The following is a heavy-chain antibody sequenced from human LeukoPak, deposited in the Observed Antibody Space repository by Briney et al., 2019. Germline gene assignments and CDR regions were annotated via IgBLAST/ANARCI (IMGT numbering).Heavy chain of an antibody. V-gene: IGHV4-34*01. CDR2: INHSGST. D-gene: IGHD6-13*01. CDR3: ARPAANRLYKWFDP. Sequence: SETLSLTCAVYGGSFSGYYWSWIRQPPGKGLEWIGEINHSGSTNYNPSLKSRVTISVDTSKNQFSLKLSSVTAADTAVYYCARPAANRLYKWFDPWGQGTLVTVSS. J-gene: IGHJ5*02. CDR1: GGSFSGYY.